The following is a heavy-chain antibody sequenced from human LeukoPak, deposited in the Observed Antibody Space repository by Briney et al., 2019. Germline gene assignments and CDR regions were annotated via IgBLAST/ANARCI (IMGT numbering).Heavy chain of an antibody. D-gene: IGHD3-3*01. V-gene: IGHV3-21*01. Sequence: GGSLRLSCAASGVTFSSYSMNWVRQAPGKGLEWVSSISISGSYVYYADSVKGRFTISRDNAKNSLYLQMNSLRAEDTAVYYCARGGTSTYYDFWSGYYQGYFDYWGQGTLVTVSS. CDR1: GVTFSSYS. J-gene: IGHJ4*02. CDR3: ARGGTSTYYDFWSGYYQGYFDY. CDR2: ISISGSYV.